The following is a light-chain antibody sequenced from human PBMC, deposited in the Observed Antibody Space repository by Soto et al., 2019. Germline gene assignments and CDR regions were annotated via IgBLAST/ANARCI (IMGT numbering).Light chain of an antibody. CDR2: KAS. Sequence: DIQMTQSPSTLSGSVGDRVTITCRASQTISSWLAWYQQKPGKAPKLLIYKASTLKSGVPSRFRGSGSGTEFTLTISSLQPDDFATYYFQHYNSYSEAFGQGTKVELK. J-gene: IGKJ1*01. CDR3: QHYNSYSEA. V-gene: IGKV1-5*03. CDR1: QTISSW.